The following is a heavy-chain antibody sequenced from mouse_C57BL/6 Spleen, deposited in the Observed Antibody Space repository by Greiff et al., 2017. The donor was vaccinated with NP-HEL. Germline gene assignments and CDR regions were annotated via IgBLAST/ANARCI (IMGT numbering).Heavy chain of an antibody. J-gene: IGHJ4*01. CDR1: GYTFTSYG. Sequence: LVESGAELARPGASVKLSCKASGYTFTSYGISWVKQRTGQGLEWIGEIYPRSGNTYYNEKFKGKATLTADKSSSTAYMELRSLTSEDSAVYFCAREPLLLRGVMDYWGQGTSVTVSS. CDR3: AREPLLLRGVMDY. D-gene: IGHD1-1*01. CDR2: IYPRSGNT. V-gene: IGHV1-81*01.